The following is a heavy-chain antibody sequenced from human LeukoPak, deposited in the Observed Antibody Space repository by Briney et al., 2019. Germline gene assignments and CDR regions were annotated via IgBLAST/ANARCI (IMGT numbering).Heavy chain of an antibody. CDR1: GGSISSGDFY. J-gene: IGHJ3*02. V-gene: IGHV4-31*03. Sequence: SQTLSLTCTVSGGSISSGDFYWSWIRQHPGKGLEWIGYIYYSGTTYYSPSLKSRVTISLDTTKNQFSLKPSSVTAADTAVYYCARGRGYGGNYLRSFDIWGQGTMVTVSS. D-gene: IGHD1-26*01. CDR2: IYYSGTT. CDR3: ARGRGYGGNYLRSFDI.